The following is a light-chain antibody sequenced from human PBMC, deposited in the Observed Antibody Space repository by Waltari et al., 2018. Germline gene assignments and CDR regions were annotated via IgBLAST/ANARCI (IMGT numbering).Light chain of an antibody. CDR2: DAS. CDR1: QSVSSY. Sequence: EIVLTQSPATLSLSPGERATLSCRASQSVSSYLSWYQQKPGQAPRLLIYDASNRATGIPARFSGSGSGRYFTLTISSLEPEDFAVYYCQQRSNWPKTFGQGTKVEIK. CDR3: QQRSNWPKT. J-gene: IGKJ1*01. V-gene: IGKV3-11*02.